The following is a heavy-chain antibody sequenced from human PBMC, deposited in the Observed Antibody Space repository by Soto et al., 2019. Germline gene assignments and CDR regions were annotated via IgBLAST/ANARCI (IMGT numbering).Heavy chain of an antibody. CDR1: GGSISSSSYH. CDR3: SWDSSTWVWGDF. Sequence: QLQLQESGPGLVKPSETLSLTCIVSGGSISSSSYHWGWVRQPPGVGLEGIGTISYSGRTFYNPSLKSRVSIPADTSKNRFCLKVSSVPAADTAVYYFSWDSSTWVWGDFWGQGILVTVSS. CDR2: ISYSGRT. V-gene: IGHV4-39*01. D-gene: IGHD3-22*01. J-gene: IGHJ4*02.